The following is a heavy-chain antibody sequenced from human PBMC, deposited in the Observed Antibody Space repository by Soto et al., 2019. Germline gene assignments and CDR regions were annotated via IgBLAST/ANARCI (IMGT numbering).Heavy chain of an antibody. V-gene: IGHV3-33*01. CDR3: ARGSSGLLHAYGMDV. CDR1: GFTFSSYG. Sequence: QVQLVESGGGVVQPGRSLRLSCTASGFTFSSYGMHWVRQAPGKGLEWVAVIWYDGSNKYYADSVKGRFTISRDNSKNTLYLQMNSLRAEDTAVYYCARGSSGLLHAYGMDVWGQGTTVTVSS. D-gene: IGHD2-15*01. CDR2: IWYDGSNK. J-gene: IGHJ6*02.